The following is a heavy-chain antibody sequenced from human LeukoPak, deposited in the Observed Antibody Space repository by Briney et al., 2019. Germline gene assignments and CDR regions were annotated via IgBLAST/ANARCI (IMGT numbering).Heavy chain of an antibody. CDR1: GGSISSSSYY. Sequence: SSETLSLPCTVSGGSISSSSYYWGWIRQPPGKGLEWIGNIYHSGSTNYSPSLKSRVTISVDTSKNQFSLKLSSVTAADTAVYFCAREDYYNSGGYYLDYWGQGTLVTVSS. J-gene: IGHJ4*02. V-gene: IGHV4-39*07. CDR3: AREDYYNSGGYYLDY. D-gene: IGHD3-22*01. CDR2: IYHSGST.